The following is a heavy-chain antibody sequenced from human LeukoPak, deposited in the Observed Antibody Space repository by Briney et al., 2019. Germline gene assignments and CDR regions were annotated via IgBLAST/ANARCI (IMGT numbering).Heavy chain of an antibody. V-gene: IGHV1-18*01. D-gene: IGHD4-17*01. J-gene: IGHJ5*02. Sequence: ASVKVSCKACGCTFICCGISWVRQAPGRGLEWMGWISAYNGNTNFAQKLQCRITMTTDTSTSTAYMELRSLRSDDTAVYYCARVAVRGWFDPWGQGTLVTVSS. CDR3: ARVAVRGWFDP. CDR1: GCTFICCG. CDR2: ISAYNGNT.